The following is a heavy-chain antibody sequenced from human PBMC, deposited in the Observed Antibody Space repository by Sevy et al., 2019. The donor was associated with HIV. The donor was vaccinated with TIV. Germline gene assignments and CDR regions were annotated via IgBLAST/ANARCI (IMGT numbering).Heavy chain of an antibody. CDR3: ANSRGRYEGSSWLYYYYLMDV. V-gene: IGHV3-30*18. Sequence: GGSLRLSCAAAGFTFSRYGMHWARQAPGKGLEWVAVISNDGSDKEYADSVKGRFTVSRDKSKDTVYLQRNSLRPEDTAVYYCANSRGRYEGSSWLYYYYLMDVWGQGTTVTVSS. CDR2: ISNDGSDK. D-gene: IGHD6-13*01. CDR1: GFTFSRYG. J-gene: IGHJ6*02.